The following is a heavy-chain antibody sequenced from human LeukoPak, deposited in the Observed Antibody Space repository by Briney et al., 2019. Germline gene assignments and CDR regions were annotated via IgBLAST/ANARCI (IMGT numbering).Heavy chain of an antibody. V-gene: IGHV4-59*01. Sequence: SETLSLTCTVSGGSISSYYWSWIRQPPGKGLVWIGYIYYSGSTNYNPSLKSRVTISVDTSKNQFSLKLSSVTAADTAVYYCARNGVVPAANRYYYYGMDVWGQGTTVTVSS. D-gene: IGHD2-2*01. CDR2: IYYSGST. CDR3: ARNGVVPAANRYYYYGMDV. J-gene: IGHJ6*02. CDR1: GGSISSYY.